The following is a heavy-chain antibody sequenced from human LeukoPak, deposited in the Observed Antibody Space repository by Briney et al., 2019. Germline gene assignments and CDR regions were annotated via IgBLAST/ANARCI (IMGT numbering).Heavy chain of an antibody. J-gene: IGHJ4*02. CDR2: INPNSGGT. CDR3: ARVGYCSGGSCYVGFDY. D-gene: IGHD2-15*01. CDR1: GYTFTGYY. Sequence: ASVKVSCKASGYTFTGYYMHWVRQAPGQGLVWMGWINPNSGGTNYAQKFQGWVTMTRDTSISTAYMELSSLRSEDTAVYYCARVGYCSGGSCYVGFDYWGQGTLVTVSS. V-gene: IGHV1-2*04.